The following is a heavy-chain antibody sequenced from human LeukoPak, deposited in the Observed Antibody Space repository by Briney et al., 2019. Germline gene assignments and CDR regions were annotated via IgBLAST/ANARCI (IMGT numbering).Heavy chain of an antibody. CDR3: ASPPGSGWSFDY. D-gene: IGHD6-19*01. CDR1: GFTFSSYG. CDR2: ISYDGSNK. V-gene: IGHV3-30*03. J-gene: IGHJ4*02. Sequence: GGSLRLSCAASGFTFSSYGMHWVRQAPGKGLEWVAVISYDGSNKYYADSAKGRFTISRDNSKNTLYLQMNSLRAEDTAVYYCASPPGSGWSFDYWGQGTLVTVSS.